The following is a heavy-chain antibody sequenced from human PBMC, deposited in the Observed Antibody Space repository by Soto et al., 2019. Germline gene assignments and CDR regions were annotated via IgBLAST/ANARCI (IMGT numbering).Heavy chain of an antibody. J-gene: IGHJ5*02. CDR3: ARGSFSSSSSWFDP. CDR2: IYYSGRT. V-gene: IGHV4-31*03. CDR1: GGSVSSGSYY. D-gene: IGHD6-6*01. Sequence: LSLTCTVSGGSVSSGSYYWSWIRQPPGKGLEWIGYIYYSGRTYYNPSLHSRVSIAVDTTENQFSLKLTSVTAADTSVYYCARGSFSSSSSWFDPWGRGTLVTVSS.